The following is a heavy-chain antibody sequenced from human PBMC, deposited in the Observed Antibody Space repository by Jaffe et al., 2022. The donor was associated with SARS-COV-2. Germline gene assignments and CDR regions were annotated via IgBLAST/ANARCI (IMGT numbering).Heavy chain of an antibody. CDR2: ISSSSSYI. CDR3: ARAPSTSCYGGCYYYGMDV. CDR1: GFTFSSYS. V-gene: IGHV3-21*01. J-gene: IGHJ6*02. Sequence: EVQLVESGGGLVKPGGSLRLSCAASGFTFSSYSMNWVRQAPGKGLEWVSSISSSSSYIYYADSVKGRFTISRDNAKNSLYLQMNSLRAEDTAVYYCARAPSTSCYGGCYYYGMDVWGQGTTVTVSS. D-gene: IGHD2-2*01.